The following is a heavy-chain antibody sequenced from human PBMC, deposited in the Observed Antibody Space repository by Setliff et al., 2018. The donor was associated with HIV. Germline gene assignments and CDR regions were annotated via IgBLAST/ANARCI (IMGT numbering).Heavy chain of an antibody. J-gene: IGHJ4*02. CDR2: VHYSGST. V-gene: IGHV4-59*01. Sequence: KPSETLFLTCTVSGLSMSYNYWTWIRQSPGKGLEWIGYVHYSGSTRYNPSLKSRVTISVDTSKKKFSLKLTSMTATDTAVYYCASEKKAWSVSDSFYEYWGQGVPVTVSS. CDR3: ASEKKAWSVSDSFYEY. D-gene: IGHD3-3*01. CDR1: GLSMSYNY.